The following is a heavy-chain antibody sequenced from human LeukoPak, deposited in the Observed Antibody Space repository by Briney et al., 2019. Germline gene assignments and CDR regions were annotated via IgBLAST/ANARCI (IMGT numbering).Heavy chain of an antibody. CDR3: ARGPYSFDP. J-gene: IGHJ5*02. V-gene: IGHV1-8*02. CDR1: GYTFTGYY. D-gene: IGHD4-11*01. Sequence: GASVKVSCKASGYTFTGYYMHWVRQAPGQGLEWMGWMNPNSGNTGYAQKFQGRVTMTRNSSINTAYMELSSLRSEDTAVYYCARGPYSFDPWGQGTLVTVSS. CDR2: MNPNSGNT.